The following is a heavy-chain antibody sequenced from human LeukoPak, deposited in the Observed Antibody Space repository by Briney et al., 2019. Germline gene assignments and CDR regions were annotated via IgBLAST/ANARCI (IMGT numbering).Heavy chain of an antibody. J-gene: IGHJ5*02. D-gene: IGHD6-6*01. V-gene: IGHV4-4*02. Sequence: PSGTLSLTCAVSGGSISSSNWWSWVRQPPGKGLEWIGEIYHSGSTNYNPSLKSRVTISVDKSKNQFSLKLSSVTAADTAVYYCARDPKIAARPRFDPWGQGTLVTVSS. CDR3: ARDPKIAARPRFDP. CDR2: IYHSGST. CDR1: GGSISSSNW.